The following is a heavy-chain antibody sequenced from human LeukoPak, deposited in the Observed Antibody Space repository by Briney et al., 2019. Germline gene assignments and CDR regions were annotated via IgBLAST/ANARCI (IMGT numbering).Heavy chain of an antibody. CDR2: IIPLFGAP. J-gene: IGHJ4*02. D-gene: IGHD3-9*01. Sequence: GASVKVSCKASGGPLNTFVIDWVRQAPGHGLERMGRIIPLFGAPSYAQRFQGNVTISADKSTDTTYMELTRLTSEDTAVYYCTMGPTASLGRPFERWGQGTLVTVSS. V-gene: IGHV1-69*06. CDR1: GGPLNTFV. CDR3: TMGPTASLGRPFER.